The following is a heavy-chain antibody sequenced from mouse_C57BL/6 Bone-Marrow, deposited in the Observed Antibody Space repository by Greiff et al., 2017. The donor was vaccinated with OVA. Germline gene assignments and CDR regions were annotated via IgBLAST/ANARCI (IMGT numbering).Heavy chain of an antibody. J-gene: IGHJ1*03. CDR3: ARSSGNDYDVWYFDV. D-gene: IGHD2-4*01. V-gene: IGHV1-62-3*01. CDR2: IDPNSGGT. CDR1: GYTFTSYW. Sequence: QVQLQQPGAELVKPGASVKLSRKASGYTFTSYWMHWVKQRPGRGLEWIGRIDPNSGGTKYNEKFKSKATLTVDKPSSTAYMQLSSLTSEDSAVYYCARSSGNDYDVWYFDVWGTGTTVTVSS.